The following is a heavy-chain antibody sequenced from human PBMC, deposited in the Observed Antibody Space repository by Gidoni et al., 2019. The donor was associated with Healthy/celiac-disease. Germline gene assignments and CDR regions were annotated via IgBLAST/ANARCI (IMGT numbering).Heavy chain of an antibody. CDR3: ARERSMITFGGVIANDAFDI. CDR1: GGTFSSSA. CDR2: IIPIFGTA. V-gene: IGHV1-69*01. D-gene: IGHD3-16*02. Sequence: QVQLVQSGAEVKKPGSSVKCSCKASGGTFSSSAISWVRPAPGQGLEWMGGIIPIFGTANDAQKFQGRVTITADESTSTAYMELSSLRSEDTAVYYCARERSMITFGGVIANDAFDIWGKGTMVTVSS. J-gene: IGHJ3*02.